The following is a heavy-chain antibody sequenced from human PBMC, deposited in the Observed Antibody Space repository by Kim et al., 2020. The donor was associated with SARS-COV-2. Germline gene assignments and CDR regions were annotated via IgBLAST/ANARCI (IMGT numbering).Heavy chain of an antibody. CDR2: ISSNGGST. J-gene: IGHJ6*02. Sequence: GGSLRLSCSASGFTFSSYAMHWVRQAPGKGLEYVSAISSNGGSTYYADSVKGRFTISRDNSKNTLYLQMSSLRAEDTAVYYCVKGGGGRRGGYYYYGMDVWGQGTTVTVSS. CDR1: GFTFSSYA. V-gene: IGHV3-64D*06. CDR3: VKGGGGRRGGYYYYGMDV. D-gene: IGHD2-15*01.